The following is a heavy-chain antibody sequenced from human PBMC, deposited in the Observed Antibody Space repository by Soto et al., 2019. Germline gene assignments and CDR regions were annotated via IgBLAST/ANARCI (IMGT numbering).Heavy chain of an antibody. CDR3: ARDRDVGYDSSGPCDY. CDR1: GYTFTSYY. CDR2: INPSGGST. J-gene: IGHJ4*02. Sequence: GASVKVSCKASGYTFTSYYIHWVRQAPGQGLEWMGIINPSGGSTSYAQKFQGRVTMTRDTSTSTVYMELSSLRSEDTAVYYCARDRDVGYDSSGPCDYWGQLTLVTV. D-gene: IGHD3-22*01. V-gene: IGHV1-46*01.